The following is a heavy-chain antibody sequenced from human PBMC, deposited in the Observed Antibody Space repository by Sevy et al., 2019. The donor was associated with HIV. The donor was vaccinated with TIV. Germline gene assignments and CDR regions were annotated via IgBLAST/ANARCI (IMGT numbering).Heavy chain of an antibody. Sequence: GGSLRLSCAASGFTFSSYAMSWVRQAPGKGLEWVSAISGSGGSTYYADSVKGRFTISRDNSKNTLYLQMNSLRAEDTAVYYSATLPDYYDSSGYYYNRGYWGQGTLVTVSS. D-gene: IGHD3-22*01. CDR1: GFTFSSYA. CDR3: ATLPDYYDSSGYYYNRGY. CDR2: ISGSGGST. J-gene: IGHJ4*02. V-gene: IGHV3-23*01.